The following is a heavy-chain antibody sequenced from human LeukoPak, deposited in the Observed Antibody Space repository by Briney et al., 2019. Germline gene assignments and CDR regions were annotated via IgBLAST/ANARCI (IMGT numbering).Heavy chain of an antibody. D-gene: IGHD3-3*01. CDR2: LNHSGRP. Sequence: SETLSLTCAVDGGSFSGFYWSWVRQTPGKGLEWIGELNHSGRPSYNSSLKSRVTISLDTSKNQFSLKVTSVTAADTAVYYCASSTDYDFIGGLWAQGTLVTVSS. CDR3: ASSTDYDFIGGL. V-gene: IGHV4-34*01. J-gene: IGHJ4*02. CDR1: GGSFSGFY.